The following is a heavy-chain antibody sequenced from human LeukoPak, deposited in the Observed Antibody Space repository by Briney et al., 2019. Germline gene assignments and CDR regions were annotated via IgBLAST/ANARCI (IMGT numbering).Heavy chain of an antibody. CDR2: ISVSGGRT. Sequence: PGGSLRLSCAASGCTFSSYAKSWVRQAPGKGLEWASSISVSGGRTHYADSAKGRFTISRDISKNTLYLQMNSLRAEDTAVYYCARADYGDYVEYWGQGTLVTVSS. CDR1: GCTFSSYA. D-gene: IGHD4-17*01. V-gene: IGHV3-23*01. J-gene: IGHJ4*02. CDR3: ARADYGDYVEY.